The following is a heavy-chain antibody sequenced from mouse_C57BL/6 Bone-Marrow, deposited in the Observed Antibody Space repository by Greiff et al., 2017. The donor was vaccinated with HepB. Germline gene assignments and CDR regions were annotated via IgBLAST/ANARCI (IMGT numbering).Heavy chain of an antibody. Sequence: QVHVKQPGTELVKPGASVKLSCKASGYTFTSYWMHWVKQRPGQGLEWIGNINPSNGGTNYNEKFKSKATLTVDKSSSTAYMQLSSLTSEDSAVYYCARSIYYYGSSYLYFDVWGTGTTVTVSS. D-gene: IGHD1-1*01. CDR3: ARSIYYYGSSYLYFDV. J-gene: IGHJ1*03. CDR1: GYTFTSYW. CDR2: INPSNGGT. V-gene: IGHV1-53*01.